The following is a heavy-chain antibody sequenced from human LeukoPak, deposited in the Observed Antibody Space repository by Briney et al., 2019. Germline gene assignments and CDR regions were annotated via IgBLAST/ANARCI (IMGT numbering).Heavy chain of an antibody. D-gene: IGHD2-2*01. CDR3: ARRAHSSTDAFDI. V-gene: IGHV1-2*02. CDR2: INPNSGGT. CDR1: GYTFTGYY. J-gene: IGHJ3*02. Sequence: ASVKVSCKASGYTFTGYYMHWVRPAPGQGLEWMGWINPNSGGTNYAQKFQGRVTMTRGTSISTAYMELSRLRSDDTAVYYCARRAHSSTDAFDIWGQGTMVTVSS.